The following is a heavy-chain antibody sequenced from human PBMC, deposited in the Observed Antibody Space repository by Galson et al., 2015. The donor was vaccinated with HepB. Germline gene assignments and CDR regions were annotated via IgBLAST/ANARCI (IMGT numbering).Heavy chain of an antibody. CDR1: GFTFSSYA. CDR2: ISYDGSNK. Sequence: SLRLSCAASGFTFSSYAMHWVRQAPGKGLEWVAVISYDGSNKYYADSVKGRFTISRDNSKNTLYLQMNSLRAEDTAVYYCARDRAIAAAGIFDYWGQGTLVTVSS. D-gene: IGHD6-13*01. J-gene: IGHJ4*02. CDR3: ARDRAIAAAGIFDY. V-gene: IGHV3-30*04.